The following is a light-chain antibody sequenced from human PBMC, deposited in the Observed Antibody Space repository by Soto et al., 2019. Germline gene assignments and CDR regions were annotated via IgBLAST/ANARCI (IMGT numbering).Light chain of an antibody. Sequence: QSALTQPPSASGSPGPSVTISCTGTPSDVGGSNSVSWYQQHPGKAPTLKIYDVNKRPSGVPDRFSGSKSGNTASLTVSGLQAADEAYYFCSSYAPSDVVFGGGTKLTVL. V-gene: IGLV2-8*01. CDR3: SSYAPSDVV. J-gene: IGLJ2*01. CDR1: PSDVGGSNS. CDR2: DVN.